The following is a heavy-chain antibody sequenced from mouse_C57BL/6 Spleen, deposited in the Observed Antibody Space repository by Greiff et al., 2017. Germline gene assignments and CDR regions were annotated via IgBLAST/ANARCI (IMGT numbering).Heavy chain of an antibody. CDR3: ACGGTAEASGY. Sequence: QVQLQQPGAELVMPGASVKLSCKASGYTFTSYWMHWVKQRPGQGLEWIGEIDPADSYTNYNQKFKGKATVTVDKSSSTAYMQLSSLTSEDSAVYYWACGGTAEASGYWGQGTTVTVAA. V-gene: IGHV1-69*01. CDR2: IDPADSYT. J-gene: IGHJ2*01. D-gene: IGHD3-2*02. CDR1: GYTFTSYW.